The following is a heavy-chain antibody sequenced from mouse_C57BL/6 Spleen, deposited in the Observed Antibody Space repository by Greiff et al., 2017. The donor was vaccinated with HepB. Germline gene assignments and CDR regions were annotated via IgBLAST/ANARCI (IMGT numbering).Heavy chain of an antibody. CDR3: ARDYYGSSLAMDY. Sequence: EVQLQQSGPELVKPGDSVKISCKASGYSFTGYFMNWVMQSHGKSLEWIGRINPYNGDTFYNHKFKGKATLTVDKSSSTAHMELRSLTSEDSAVYYCARDYYGSSLAMDYWGQGTSVTVSS. J-gene: IGHJ4*01. V-gene: IGHV1-20*01. CDR1: GYSFTGYF. CDR2: INPYNGDT. D-gene: IGHD1-1*01.